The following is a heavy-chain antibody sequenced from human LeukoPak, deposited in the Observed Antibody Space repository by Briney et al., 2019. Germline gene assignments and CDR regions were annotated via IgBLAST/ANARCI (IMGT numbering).Heavy chain of an antibody. J-gene: IGHJ5*02. CDR2: SNPNSGFT. CDR3: ARGPRSSGWIEDP. V-gene: IGHV1-2*02. CDR1: GYSFIGHY. D-gene: IGHD6-19*01. Sequence: ASVKVSCKASGYSFIGHYIHWVRQAPGQGLEWMGWSNPNSGFTDYAQKFQGRVTLTRDTSISTVYMELSSLRSEDTAVYYCARGPRSSGWIEDPWGQGTLVTVSS.